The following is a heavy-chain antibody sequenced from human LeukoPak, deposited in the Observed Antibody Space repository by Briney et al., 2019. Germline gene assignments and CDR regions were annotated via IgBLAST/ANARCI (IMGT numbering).Heavy chain of an antibody. J-gene: IGHJ4*02. CDR3: ARGKYCTITSCSYYFDY. CDR1: VGSISGYY. V-gene: IGHV4-4*07. Sequence: SETLSLTCAVSVGSISGYYWSWIRQPAGKGLEWIGRIYTSGSTSYNPSLKSRVTMLIDPSKNELYLTLTSVTVADTAVYYCARGKYCTITSCSYYFDYWGKGTLVTVSS. CDR2: IYTSGST. D-gene: IGHD2-2*01.